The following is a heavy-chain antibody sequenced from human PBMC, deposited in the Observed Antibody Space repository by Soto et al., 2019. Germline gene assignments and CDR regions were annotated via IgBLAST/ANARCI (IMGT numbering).Heavy chain of an antibody. CDR1: GGSISSSNYY. Sequence: PSETLSLTCTVSGGSISSSNYYWGWIRQPPGKGLEWIANIYYSGSTYYNPSLKSRVTISVDTSKNQFSLKLSSVTAADTAVYYCERDMQYMEVWGKGTTVTVSS. CDR2: IYYSGST. D-gene: IGHD2-2*01. CDR3: ERDMQYMEV. V-gene: IGHV4-39*07. J-gene: IGHJ6*03.